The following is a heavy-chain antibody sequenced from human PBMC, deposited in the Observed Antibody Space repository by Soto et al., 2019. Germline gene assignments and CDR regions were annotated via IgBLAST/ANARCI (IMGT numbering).Heavy chain of an antibody. Sequence: PGGSLRLSCAASGFTFSSYGMHWVRQAPGKGLEWVAVISYDGSNKYYADSVKGRFTISRDNSKNTLYLQMNSLRAEDTAVYYCARDGSTVTTNYHYAMDVWGQGTTVTVSS. J-gene: IGHJ6*02. CDR2: ISYDGSNK. CDR3: ARDGSTVTTNYHYAMDV. D-gene: IGHD4-17*01. V-gene: IGHV3-30*03. CDR1: GFTFSSYG.